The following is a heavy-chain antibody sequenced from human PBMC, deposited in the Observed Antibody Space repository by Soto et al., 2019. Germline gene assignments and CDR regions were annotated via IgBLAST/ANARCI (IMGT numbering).Heavy chain of an antibody. CDR1: GYRFTSYW. CDR2: IYPGDSYT. J-gene: IGHJ4*01. Sequence: GESLKISCKASGYRFTSYWIGWVRQMPGKGLEWMGIIYPGDSYTTYSPSFQDQVTISADKSISTTYLQWSTLKASDTAMYYCARRGGDPHYFDFWGHGTLVT. V-gene: IGHV5-51*01. D-gene: IGHD4-17*01. CDR3: ARRGGDPHYFDF.